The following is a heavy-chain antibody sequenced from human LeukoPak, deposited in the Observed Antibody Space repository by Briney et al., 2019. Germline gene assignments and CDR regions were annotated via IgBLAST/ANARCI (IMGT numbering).Heavy chain of an antibody. J-gene: IGHJ4*02. Sequence: PGGSLRLSCAASGFTLTTYALTWVRQAPGKGLEWVSTITGSDDSAYYADSVKGRFTISRDYSRNTVHLQLNSLRAENTAIYYCAKGPQLYSGYHPDFWGQGTLVTVSS. CDR1: GFTLTTYA. D-gene: IGHD3-22*01. CDR2: ITGSDDSA. V-gene: IGHV3-23*01. CDR3: AKGPQLYSGYHPDF.